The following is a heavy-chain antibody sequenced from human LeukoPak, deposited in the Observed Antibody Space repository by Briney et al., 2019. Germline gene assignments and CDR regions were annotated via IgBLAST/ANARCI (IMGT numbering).Heavy chain of an antibody. J-gene: IGHJ6*04. Sequence: SETLSLTCTVSGGSISSYYWSWIRQPPGKGLEWIGYIYYSGSTNYNPSLKSRVTISIDTYKNQFSLKLDSVTAADSAVYYCAKGYGTLDVWGKGTTVTVSS. CDR2: IYYSGST. CDR3: AKGYGTLDV. D-gene: IGHD4-17*01. V-gene: IGHV4-59*01. CDR1: GGSISSYY.